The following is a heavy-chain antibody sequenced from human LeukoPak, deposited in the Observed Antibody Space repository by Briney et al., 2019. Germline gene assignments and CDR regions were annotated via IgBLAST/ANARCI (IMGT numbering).Heavy chain of an antibody. D-gene: IGHD6-19*01. V-gene: IGHV3-7*01. CDR2: IKQDGSEK. CDR1: GFTFSSYW. CDR3: ARSYGSGWYFFDY. Sequence: PGGSLRLSCAASGFTFSSYWMSWVRQAPGKGLEWVANIKQDGSEKYYVGSVKGRFTISRDNAKNSLYLQMTSLRAEDTAVYYCARSYGSGWYFFDYWGQGTLVTVSS. J-gene: IGHJ4*02.